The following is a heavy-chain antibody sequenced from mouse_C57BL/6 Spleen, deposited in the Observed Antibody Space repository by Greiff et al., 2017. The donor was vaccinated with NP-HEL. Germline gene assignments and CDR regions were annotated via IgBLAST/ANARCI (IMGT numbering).Heavy chain of an antibody. D-gene: IGHD1-1*01. CDR1: GYTFTDYE. V-gene: IGHV1-15*01. Sequence: QVQLKESGAELVRPGASVTLSCKASGYTFTDYEMHWVKQTPVHGLEWIGAIDPETGGTAYNQKFKGKAILTADKSSSTAYMELRSLTSEDSAVYYCTKGDYGSSPFDYWGQGTTLTVSS. CDR2: IDPETGGT. J-gene: IGHJ2*01. CDR3: TKGDYGSSPFDY.